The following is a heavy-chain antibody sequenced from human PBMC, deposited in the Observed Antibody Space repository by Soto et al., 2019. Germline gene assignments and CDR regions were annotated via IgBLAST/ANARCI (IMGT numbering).Heavy chain of an antibody. CDR3: XXXXXXAXY. CDR2: ISAYNGNT. Sequence: QVQLVQSGAEVKKPGASVKVSCKASGYTFTSYHINWVRQAPGQGLEWMGWISAYNGNTNYAQKLQGRVTMTTDTXXXXXXXXXXXXXXXXXXXXXXXXXXXXAXYWGQGTLVTVSS. J-gene: IGHJ4*02. CDR1: GYTFTSYH. V-gene: IGHV1-18*01.